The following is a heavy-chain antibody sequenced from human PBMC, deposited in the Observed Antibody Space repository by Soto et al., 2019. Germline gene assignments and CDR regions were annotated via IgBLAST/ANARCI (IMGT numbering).Heavy chain of an antibody. CDR3: ARGSPEHYDSSGYLDY. D-gene: IGHD3-22*01. J-gene: IGHJ4*02. CDR1: GGTFSSYA. V-gene: IGHV1-69*13. Sequence: GASVKVSCKASGGTFSSYAISWVRQAPGQGLEWMGGIIPIFGTANYAQKFQGRVTTTADESTSTAYMELSSLRSEDTAVYYCARGSPEHYDSSGYLDYWGQGTLVTVSS. CDR2: IIPIFGTA.